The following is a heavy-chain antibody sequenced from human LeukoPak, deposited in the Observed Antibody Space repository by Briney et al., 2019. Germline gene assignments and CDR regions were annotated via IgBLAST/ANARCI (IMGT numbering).Heavy chain of an antibody. CDR2: IKQDGSEK. CDR3: ASNRYYYDSSGYFPLRRTYYFDY. D-gene: IGHD3-22*01. Sequence: GGSLRLSCAASGVTFSSYWMSWVRQAPGKGLEWVANIKQDGSEKYYVDSVKGRFTISRDNAKNSLYLQMNSLRAEDTAVYYCASNRYYYDSSGYFPLRRTYYFDYWGQGTLVTVSS. CDR1: GVTFSSYW. J-gene: IGHJ4*02. V-gene: IGHV3-7*01.